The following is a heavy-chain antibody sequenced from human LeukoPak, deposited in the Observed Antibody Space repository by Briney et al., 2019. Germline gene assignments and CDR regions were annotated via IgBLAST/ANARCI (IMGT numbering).Heavy chain of an antibody. CDR3: ARREEYYYGAGSGFDY. J-gene: IGHJ4*02. CDR2: IYYSGST. Sequence: PSETLSLTCTVYGGSISSSSYYWGWIRQPPGKGLEWIASIYYSGSTYYNPSLKSRGTISVDTSKNQFSLKLSSVTTADTAVYYCARREEYYYGAGSGFDYWGQGTLVTVSS. D-gene: IGHD3-10*01. CDR1: GGSISSSSYY. V-gene: IGHV4-39*01.